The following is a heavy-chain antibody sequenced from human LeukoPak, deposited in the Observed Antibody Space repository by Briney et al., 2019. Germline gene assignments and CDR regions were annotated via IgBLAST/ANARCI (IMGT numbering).Heavy chain of an antibody. CDR3: AKGGDGYNFDY. D-gene: IGHD5-24*01. J-gene: IGHJ4*02. CDR1: GFTFGSFW. V-gene: IGHV3-74*01. CDR2: ISNDGSTT. Sequence: GGSLRLSCAASGFTFGSFWMHWVRQVPGKGLVWVSRISNDGSTTSYADSVKGRFTISRDNAKNSLYLQMNSLRAEDTAVYNCAKGGDGYNFDYWGQGTLVTVSS.